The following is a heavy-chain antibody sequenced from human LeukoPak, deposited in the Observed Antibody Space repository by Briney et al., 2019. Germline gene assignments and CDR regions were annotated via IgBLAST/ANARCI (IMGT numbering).Heavy chain of an antibody. J-gene: IGHJ4*02. CDR3: ARGYCDSTSCHEGGFDF. CDR2: ISSSGSTT. CDR1: GFTFSTYE. Sequence: GGSLRLSCAASGFTFSTYEMNWVRQAPGKGLEWVSFISSSGSTTVYADSVKGRFTISRDNARNSLFLQMNSLRAEDTAVYYCARGYCDSTSCHEGGFDFWGQGTLVTVSS. V-gene: IGHV3-48*03. D-gene: IGHD2-2*01.